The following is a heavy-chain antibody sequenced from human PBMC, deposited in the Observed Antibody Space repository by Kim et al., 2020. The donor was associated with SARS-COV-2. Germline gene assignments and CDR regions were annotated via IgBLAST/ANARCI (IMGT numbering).Heavy chain of an antibody. Sequence: ASVKVSCKASGYTFTSYAMNWVRQAPGQGLEWMGWINTNTGNPTYAQGFTGRLVFSLDTSVSTAYLQLSSLKAEDTAVYYCARVYYDFWSGVGIPNYNYYYGMDVWGQGTTVTVSS. D-gene: IGHD3-3*01. V-gene: IGHV7-4-1*02. CDR3: ARVYYDFWSGVGIPNYNYYYGMDV. CDR2: INTNTGNP. CDR1: GYTFTSYA. J-gene: IGHJ6*02.